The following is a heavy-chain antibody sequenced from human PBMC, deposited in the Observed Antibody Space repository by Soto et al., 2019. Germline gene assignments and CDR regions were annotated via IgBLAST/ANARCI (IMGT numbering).Heavy chain of an antibody. V-gene: IGHV1-8*01. Sequence: QVQLVQSGAEVKKPGASVKVSCKASGYTFISYDINWVRQATGQGLEWMGWMNPNTGDTGYAQKFQGRVTITRNTSINATNLELSSLRSDEAAGYFCARGDCYIFDYWGQGTLVTVSS. CDR1: GYTFISYD. J-gene: IGHJ4*02. D-gene: IGHD2-21*01. CDR2: MNPNTGDT. CDR3: ARGDCYIFDY.